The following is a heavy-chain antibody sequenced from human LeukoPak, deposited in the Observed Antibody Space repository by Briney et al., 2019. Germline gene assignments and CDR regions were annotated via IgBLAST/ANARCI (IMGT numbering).Heavy chain of an antibody. CDR2: IYADGST. CDR1: GFAVSTHF. CDR3: ARSGAGWFDY. J-gene: IGHJ4*02. D-gene: IGHD6-19*01. V-gene: IGHV3-53*01. Sequence: GGSLRLSCAASGFAVSTHFMSWVRQAPGMRLEWVSVIYADGSTYYADSVKGRFTISRDNSKNTLYLQMNSLRAEDTAVYYCARSGAGWFDYWGQGTLVTVSS.